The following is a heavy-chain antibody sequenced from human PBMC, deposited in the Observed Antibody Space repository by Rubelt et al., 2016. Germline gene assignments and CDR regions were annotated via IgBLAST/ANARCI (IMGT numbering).Heavy chain of an antibody. J-gene: IGHJ4*02. D-gene: IGHD6-13*01. CDR2: GGST. CDR3: ATGDRSSSWYPFDY. Sequence: GGSTFYAGSVKGRFTISRDNSKNTLYLQMSSLRAEDTAVYYCATGDRSSSWYPFDYWGQGTLVTVSS. V-gene: IGHV3-64D*06.